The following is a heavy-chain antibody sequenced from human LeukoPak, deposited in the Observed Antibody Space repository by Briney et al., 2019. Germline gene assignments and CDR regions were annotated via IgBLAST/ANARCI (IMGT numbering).Heavy chain of an antibody. CDR3: ASSLNTVIISPYYFDY. V-gene: IGHV3-11*04. J-gene: IGHJ4*02. CDR2: ISANGITT. D-gene: IGHD4-11*01. CDR1: GLTFSDYH. Sequence: GGSLRLSCAASGLTFSDYHMGWIRQAPGQGLEWISYISANGITTYYADSVKGRFTISRDNARNSLSLYMNFLRAEDTAVYYCASSLNTVIISPYYFDYWGQGTLVTVSS.